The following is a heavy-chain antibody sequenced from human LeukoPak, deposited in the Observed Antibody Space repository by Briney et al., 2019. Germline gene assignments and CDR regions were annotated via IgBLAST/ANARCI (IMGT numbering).Heavy chain of an antibody. Sequence: PGGSLRLSCAASGFTFSSYWMSWVRQAPGKGLEWVANIKQDGSEKYYVDSVKGRFTISRDNAKNSLYLQMNSLRAEDTAVYYCAREGIILSYYFDYWGQGTLVTVSS. V-gene: IGHV3-7*01. CDR2: IKQDGSEK. J-gene: IGHJ4*02. CDR1: GFTFSSYW. D-gene: IGHD3-10*01. CDR3: AREGIILSYYFDY.